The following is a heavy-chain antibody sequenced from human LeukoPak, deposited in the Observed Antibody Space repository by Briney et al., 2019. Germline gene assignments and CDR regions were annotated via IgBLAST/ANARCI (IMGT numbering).Heavy chain of an antibody. CDR2: INTNTGNS. CDR1: GYTFTSYA. V-gene: IGHV7-4-1*02. D-gene: IGHD3-22*01. Sequence: GASVKVSCKASGYTFTSYAMNWVRQAPGQGLEWMGWINTNTGNSTYAQGFTVRFVFTLDTSVSTAYLQISSQKAEDTAVYYCAISNYYDSSGYYGPSDYWGQGTLVTVSS. J-gene: IGHJ4*02. CDR3: AISNYYDSSGYYGPSDY.